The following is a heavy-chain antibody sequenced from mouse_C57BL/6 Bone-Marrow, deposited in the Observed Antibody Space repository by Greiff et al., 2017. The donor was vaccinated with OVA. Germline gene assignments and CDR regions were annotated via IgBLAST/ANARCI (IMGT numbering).Heavy chain of an antibody. D-gene: IGHD4-1*01. CDR3: ARGTGTRWYFDV. CDR2: IDPSDSYT. Sequence: QVQLQQPGAELVKPGASVKLSCKASGYTFTSYWMQWVKQRPGQGLEWIGEIDPSDSYTNYNQKFKGKAKLTVDTSSSPAYMQLSSLTSEDSAVYYCARGTGTRWYFDVWGTGTTVTVSS. CDR1: GYTFTSYW. J-gene: IGHJ1*03. V-gene: IGHV1-50*01.